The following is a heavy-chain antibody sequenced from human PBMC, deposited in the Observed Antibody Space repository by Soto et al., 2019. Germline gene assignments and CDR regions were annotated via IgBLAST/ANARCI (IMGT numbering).Heavy chain of an antibody. CDR2: ISYDGSNK. CDR1: GFTFSSYA. Sequence: PGGSLRLSCAASGFTFSSYAMHWVRQAPGKGLEWVAVISYDGSNKYYADSVKGRFTISRDNSKNTLYLQMNSLRAEDTAVYYCARERGQIMIKFGGVIGLFDPCGQGPLVTVYS. D-gene: IGHD3-16*01. V-gene: IGHV3-30-3*01. J-gene: IGHJ5*02. CDR3: ARERGQIMIKFGGVIGLFDP.